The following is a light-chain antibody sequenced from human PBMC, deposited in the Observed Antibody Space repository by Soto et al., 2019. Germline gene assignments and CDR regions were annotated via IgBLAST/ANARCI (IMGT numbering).Light chain of an antibody. J-gene: IGKJ2*01. CDR2: GAS. CDR3: QQYGRSPFT. Sequence: EIVLTQSPGTLSLSPVERATLSCRASQRITNNFLAWFQQKPGLAPGLLIHGASTRASGVPDRFSGGGSGTDFVLTISRLEPEDFAVYYCQQYGRSPFTFGQGTKLQIK. V-gene: IGKV3-20*01. CDR1: QRITNNF.